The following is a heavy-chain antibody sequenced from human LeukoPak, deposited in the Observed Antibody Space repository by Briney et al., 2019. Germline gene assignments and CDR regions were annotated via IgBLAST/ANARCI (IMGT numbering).Heavy chain of an antibody. CDR3: AKDRPRYSYGAVYYGMDV. CDR1: GFTVSSNY. J-gene: IGHJ6*02. Sequence: PGGSLRLSCAASGFTVSSNYMSWVRQAPGKGLEWVSVIYSAGSTYYADSVKGRFTISRDNSKNTLYLQMNSLRAEDTAVYYCAKDRPRYSYGAVYYGMDVWGQGTTVTVSS. D-gene: IGHD5-18*01. V-gene: IGHV3-66*02. CDR2: IYSAGST.